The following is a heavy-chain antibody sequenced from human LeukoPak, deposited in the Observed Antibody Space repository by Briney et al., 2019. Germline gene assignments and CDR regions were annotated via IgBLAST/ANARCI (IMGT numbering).Heavy chain of an antibody. J-gene: IGHJ6*02. V-gene: IGHV3-21*01. CDR3: ARFSLHCSGGSCYPYYYYYGMDV. CDR1: GFTFSSYS. D-gene: IGHD2-15*01. CDR2: ISSSSSYI. Sequence: GGSLRLSCAASGFTFSSYSMNWVRQAPGKGLEWVSSISSSSSYIYYADSVKGRFTISRDNAKNSLYLQMNSLRAEDTAVYYCARFSLHCSGGSCYPYYYYYGMDVWAKGPRSPSP.